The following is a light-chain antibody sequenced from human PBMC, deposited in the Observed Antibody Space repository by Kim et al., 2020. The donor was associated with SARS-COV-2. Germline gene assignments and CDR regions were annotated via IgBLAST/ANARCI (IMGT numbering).Light chain of an antibody. CDR2: GAS. V-gene: IGKV3-15*01. CDR1: QSVVNN. J-gene: IGKJ2*01. CDR3: HQYNNWPPHT. Sequence: GSPGERATLSCRASQSVVNNLAWYQHQPGQPPRLLIHGASTRATGIPARFSGSGSGTEFTLTISSLQSEDFAVYYCHQYNNWPPHTFGQGTKVEI.